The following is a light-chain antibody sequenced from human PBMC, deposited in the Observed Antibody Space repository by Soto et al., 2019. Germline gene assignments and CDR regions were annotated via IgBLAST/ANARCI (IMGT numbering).Light chain of an antibody. Sequence: QSALTQPASVSGSPGQSITVSCTGTSSDVGAYNYVSWYQQHPGQAPKLILYDVTNRPSGISNRFSGSKSANTASLTISGLQAEDEADYYCCSYAVGSTYVFGTGTKVTVL. J-gene: IGLJ1*01. CDR2: DVT. CDR3: CSYAVGSTYV. V-gene: IGLV2-14*03. CDR1: SSDVGAYNY.